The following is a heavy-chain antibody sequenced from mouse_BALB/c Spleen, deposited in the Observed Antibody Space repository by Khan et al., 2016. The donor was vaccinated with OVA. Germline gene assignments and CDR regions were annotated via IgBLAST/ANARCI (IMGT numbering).Heavy chain of an antibody. D-gene: IGHD1-1*01. J-gene: IGHJ2*01. CDR2: ISYSGSN. CDR3: ARDYGSSYYYFDY. CDR1: GYSITSDYA. Sequence: EVQLQESGPGLVKPSQSLSLTCTVTGYSITSDYAWNWIRQFPGNKLEWMGYISYSGSNSYNPSLNSRISITRDTSKNQFFLQLNSVTTEDTATYYCARDYGSSYYYFDYWGQGTTLTVSS. V-gene: IGHV3-2*02.